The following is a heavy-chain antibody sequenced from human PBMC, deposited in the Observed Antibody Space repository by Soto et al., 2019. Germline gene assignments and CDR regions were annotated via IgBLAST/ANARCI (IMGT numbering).Heavy chain of an antibody. D-gene: IGHD6-19*01. CDR1: GFSFDDYA. CDR3: AKDGGEASSGWYGNYYYYMDV. Sequence: EVQLVESGGGLVQPGGSLRLSCAASGFSFDDYAMHWVRQAPGKGLEWVSGISWNSGSVDYAGSVKGRFTISRDNAKNSMYLQMNRLRAEDTALYYCAKDGGEASSGWYGNYYYYMDVWGKGTTVTVSS. V-gene: IGHV3-9*01. J-gene: IGHJ6*03. CDR2: ISWNSGSV.